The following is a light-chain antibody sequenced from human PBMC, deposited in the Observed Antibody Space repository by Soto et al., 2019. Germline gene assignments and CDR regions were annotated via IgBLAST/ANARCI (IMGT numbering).Light chain of an antibody. CDR1: SSNIGAGYD. V-gene: IGLV1-40*01. CDR3: QSYDSGLSGTGV. J-gene: IGLJ2*01. CDR2: GNS. Sequence: QSVLTQPPSVSGAPGQRVTISCTGSSSNIGAGYDVHWYQQLPGTAPKLLIYGNSNRPSGAPDRFSGSKSGTSASLAITGLQAEDEADYYCQSYDSGLSGTGVFGGGTKVTVL.